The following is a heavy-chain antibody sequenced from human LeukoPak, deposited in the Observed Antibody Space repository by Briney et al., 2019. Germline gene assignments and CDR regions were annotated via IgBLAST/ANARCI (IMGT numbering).Heavy chain of an antibody. D-gene: IGHD1-14*01. V-gene: IGHV4-39*01. CDR2: IYYSGST. Sequence: SETLSLTCTVSGDSVSSSNYYWAWIRQPPGKGREWIGNIYYSGSTYYNPSLKSRLTISVATSKNQFSLKLTSVTAADTAVYYCARLNKPGWFDPWGQGTLVTVSS. CDR3: ARLNKPGWFDP. CDR1: GDSVSSSNYY. J-gene: IGHJ5*02.